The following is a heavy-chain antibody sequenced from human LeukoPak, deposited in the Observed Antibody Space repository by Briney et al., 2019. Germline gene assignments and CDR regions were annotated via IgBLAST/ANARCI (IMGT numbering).Heavy chain of an antibody. J-gene: IGHJ2*01. CDR2: IYYIGNT. V-gene: IGHV4-30-4*01. Sequence: PSETLSLTCTVSGGSISSGDYYWSWIRQPPGKGLEWIGYIYYIGNTFYNPSLKSRVTISVDTSRNQFSLKLSSVTAADTAVYYCASAYCGGDCTPYWYFDLWGRGTLVTVSS. D-gene: IGHD2-21*02. CDR3: ASAYCGGDCTPYWYFDL. CDR1: GGSISSGDYY.